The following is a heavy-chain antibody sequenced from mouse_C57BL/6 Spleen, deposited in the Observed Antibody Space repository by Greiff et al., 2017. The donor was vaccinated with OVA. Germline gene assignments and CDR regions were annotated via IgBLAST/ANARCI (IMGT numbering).Heavy chain of an antibody. CDR3: TTSYYGSSYYWYFDV. CDR1: GFNIKDYY. V-gene: IGHV14-1*01. J-gene: IGHJ1*03. D-gene: IGHD1-1*01. CDR2: IDPEDDDT. Sequence: VQLQQSGAELVRPGASVKLSCTASGFNIKDYYMHWVKQRPEQGLEWIGRIDPEDDDTEYAPKFQGKATMTADTSSNTAYLQLSSLTSEDTAVYYCTTSYYGSSYYWYFDVWGTGTTVTVSS.